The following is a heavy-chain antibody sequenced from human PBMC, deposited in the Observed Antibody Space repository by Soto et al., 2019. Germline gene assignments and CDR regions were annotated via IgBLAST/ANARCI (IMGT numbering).Heavy chain of an antibody. Sequence: GGSLRLSCAASGFTFSSYSMNWVRQAPGKGLEWVSSISSSSSYIYYADSVKGRFTISRDNAKNSLYLQMNSLRAEDTAVYYCARDGEDCSGGSCYGTVSYFDYWGQGTLVTVSS. CDR1: GFTFSSYS. CDR2: ISSSSSYI. J-gene: IGHJ4*02. V-gene: IGHV3-21*01. CDR3: ARDGEDCSGGSCYGTVSYFDY. D-gene: IGHD2-15*01.